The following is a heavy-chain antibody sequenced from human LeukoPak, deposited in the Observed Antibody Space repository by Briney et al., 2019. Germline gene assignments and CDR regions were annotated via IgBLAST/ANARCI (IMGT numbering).Heavy chain of an antibody. CDR1: GGTFSSYA. Sequence: SVKVSCKASGGTFSSYAISWVRQAPGQGLEWMGGIIPIFGTANYAQKLQGRVTMTTDTSTSTAYMELRSLRSDDTAVYYCARDIEDSSGYYFGYWGQGTLVTVSS. J-gene: IGHJ4*02. D-gene: IGHD3-22*01. V-gene: IGHV1-69*05. CDR3: ARDIEDSSGYYFGY. CDR2: IIPIFGTA.